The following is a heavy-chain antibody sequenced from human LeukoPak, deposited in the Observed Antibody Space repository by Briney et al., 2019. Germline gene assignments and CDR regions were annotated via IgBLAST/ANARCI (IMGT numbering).Heavy chain of an antibody. V-gene: IGHV1-46*01. Sequence: ASVKVSCKASGYTFTSYYMHWVRQAPGQGLEWMGIINPSGGSTSYAQKFQGRVTITADESTSTAYMELSSLRSEDTAVYYCARVVTMVRGVIPYYYYMDVWGKGTTVTISS. CDR1: GYTFTSYY. CDR3: ARVVTMVRGVIPYYYYMDV. J-gene: IGHJ6*03. D-gene: IGHD3-10*01. CDR2: INPSGGST.